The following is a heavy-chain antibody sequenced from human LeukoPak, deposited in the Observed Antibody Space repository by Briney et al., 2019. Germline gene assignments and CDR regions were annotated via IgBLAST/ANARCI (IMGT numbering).Heavy chain of an antibody. Sequence: GGSLRLSCAASGFTFSSYEMNWVRQAPGKGLEWVSYISSSGSTIYYADSVKGRFTISRDNAKNSLYLQMNSLRAEDTAVYYCARGVVSYGYFDYWGRGTLVTVSS. V-gene: IGHV3-48*03. CDR2: ISSSGSTI. CDR3: ARGVVSYGYFDY. J-gene: IGHJ4*02. D-gene: IGHD5-18*01. CDR1: GFTFSSYE.